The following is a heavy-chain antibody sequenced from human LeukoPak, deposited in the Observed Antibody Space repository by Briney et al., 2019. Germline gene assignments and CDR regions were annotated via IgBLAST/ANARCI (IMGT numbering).Heavy chain of an antibody. Sequence: GGSLRLSCAASGISFSSYSINWVRQAPGKGLEWVSAISGSSAYIYYADSVKGRFTISGDNAKNSADLQMNSLRVEDTAVYYCASVPGETKKRAIDYWGQGILVTVSS. CDR2: ISGSSAYI. CDR1: GISFSSYS. V-gene: IGHV3-21*01. J-gene: IGHJ4*02. D-gene: IGHD3-10*01. CDR3: ASVPGETKKRAIDY.